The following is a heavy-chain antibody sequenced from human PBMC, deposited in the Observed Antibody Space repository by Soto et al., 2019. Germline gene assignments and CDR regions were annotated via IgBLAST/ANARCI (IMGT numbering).Heavy chain of an antibody. D-gene: IGHD6-19*01. CDR2: ISGSGNTI. CDR1: GFTFSSFE. V-gene: IGHV3-48*03. J-gene: IGHJ3*01. Sequence: DVQLVESGGGLVQPGGSLRLSCAVSGFTFSSFEMNWVRQAPGKGLEWLSYISGSGNTIYYADSVKGRVTISRDNAKNSLILQINSLRDEDSADYYCAREQWLADPFDFWGQGTVVTVSS. CDR3: AREQWLADPFDF.